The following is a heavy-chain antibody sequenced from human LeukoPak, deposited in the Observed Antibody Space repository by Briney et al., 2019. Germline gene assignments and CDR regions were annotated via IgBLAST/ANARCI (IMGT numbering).Heavy chain of an antibody. CDR1: GGSISSGGYY. CDR3: ASRYCSGGSCYSGLGY. V-gene: IGHV4-31*03. CDR2: IYYSGST. D-gene: IGHD2-15*01. J-gene: IGHJ4*02. Sequence: SETLSLTCTVSGGSISSGGYYWSWIRQHPGKGLEWIGYIYYSGSTYYNPSLKSRVIISVDTSKNQFPLKLSSVTAADTAVYYCASRYCSGGSCYSGLGYWGQGTLVTVSS.